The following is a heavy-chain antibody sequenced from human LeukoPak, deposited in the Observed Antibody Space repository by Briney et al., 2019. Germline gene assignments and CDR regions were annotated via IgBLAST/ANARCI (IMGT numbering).Heavy chain of an antibody. V-gene: IGHV1-2*06. CDR3: VRDGEGVAISVNYWFDP. Sequence: GSSVKVSCKASGYTFTGYYMHWVRQAPGQGLEWMGRINPLSGVTNYAQKFQGRVTMTRDTSISTAYMELRGLRSEDTAVYYCVRDGEGVAISVNYWFDPWGQGTLVTVSS. J-gene: IGHJ5*02. CDR1: GYTFTGYY. CDR2: INPLSGVT. D-gene: IGHD3-10*01.